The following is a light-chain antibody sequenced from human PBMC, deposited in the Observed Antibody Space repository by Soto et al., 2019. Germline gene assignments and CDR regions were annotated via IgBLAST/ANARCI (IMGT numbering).Light chain of an antibody. V-gene: IGKV3-11*01. CDR1: QSVSSY. Sequence: EIVLTQSPATPSLSPGESTTLSCRASQSVSSYLAWYQQKPGQAPRILIYDASNRATGIQARFSGSGSATDFTLTISSLEPEDLAVDYCQQRSNCPLTFGGGNKVELK. CDR2: DAS. J-gene: IGKJ4*01. CDR3: QQRSNCPLT.